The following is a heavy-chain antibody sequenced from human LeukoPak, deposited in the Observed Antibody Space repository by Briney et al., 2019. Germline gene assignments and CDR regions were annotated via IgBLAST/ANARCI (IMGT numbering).Heavy chain of an antibody. D-gene: IGHD4-17*01. Sequence: GESLKISCKGSGYSFTSYWIGWVRQMPGKGLKWMGIIYPGDSDTRYSPSFQGQVTISADKSINTAYLQWSSLKATDTGIYYCARQYGRPFDYWGQGTLVTVSS. CDR1: GYSFTSYW. CDR2: IYPGDSDT. CDR3: ARQYGRPFDY. J-gene: IGHJ4*02. V-gene: IGHV5-51*01.